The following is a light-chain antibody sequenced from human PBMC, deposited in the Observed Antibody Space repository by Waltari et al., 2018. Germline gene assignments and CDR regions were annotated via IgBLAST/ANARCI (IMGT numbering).Light chain of an antibody. CDR1: SSDVCGYNY. Sequence: QSALTQPASVSGSPGQSITISCTGTSSDVCGYNYVSWYQQHPGKTPKLMIYEVSKQPSGVSNRFSGSKSGKTASLTISGLQAEDEADYYCSSYTSSSVVFGGGTKLTVL. CDR2: EVS. J-gene: IGLJ2*01. V-gene: IGLV2-14*01. CDR3: SSYTSSSVV.